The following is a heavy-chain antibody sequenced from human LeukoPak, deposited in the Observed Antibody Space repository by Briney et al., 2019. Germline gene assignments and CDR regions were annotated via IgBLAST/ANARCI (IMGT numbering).Heavy chain of an antibody. CDR2: IIPILGLA. D-gene: IGHD5-18*01. CDR3: ARVPLYSLWGPWFDP. J-gene: IGHJ5*02. Sequence: ASVKVSCKPSGDTFSSTAITWVRQAPGQGLEWMGRIIPILGLANYAQRFQGRVTISADNSTSTTYLELSSLTFEDTAVYYCARVPLYSLWGPWFDPWGQGTLVTVSA. V-gene: IGHV1-69*04. CDR1: GDTFSSTA.